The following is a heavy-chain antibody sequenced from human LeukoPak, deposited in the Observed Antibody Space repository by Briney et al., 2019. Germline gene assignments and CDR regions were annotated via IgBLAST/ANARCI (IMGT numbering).Heavy chain of an antibody. V-gene: IGHV1-18*01. D-gene: IGHD1-26*01. CDR2: ISAYSGNT. CDR1: GYTFTSYG. CDR3: ALLVEAAPRFGVDY. J-gene: IGHJ4*02. Sequence: GASVKVSCKASGYTFTSYGISWVRQAPGQGLEWMGWISAYSGNTNYAQKLQGRVTMTTDTSTSTAYMELRSLRSDDRAVYYCALLVEAAPRFGVDYWGQGTLVTVSS.